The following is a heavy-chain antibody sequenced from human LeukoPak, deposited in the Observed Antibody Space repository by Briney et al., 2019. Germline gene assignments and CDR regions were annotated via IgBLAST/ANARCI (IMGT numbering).Heavy chain of an antibody. Sequence: GGSLRLSCAASGFTFSSYAMHWVRQAPGKGLEWVAVISYDGSNKYYADSVKGRFTISRDNSKNTLCLQMNSLRAEDTAVYYCARDGPATTVTTLAFDIWGQGTMVTVSS. CDR2: ISYDGSNK. J-gene: IGHJ3*02. CDR3: ARDGPATTVTTLAFDI. D-gene: IGHD4-17*01. V-gene: IGHV3-30*04. CDR1: GFTFSSYA.